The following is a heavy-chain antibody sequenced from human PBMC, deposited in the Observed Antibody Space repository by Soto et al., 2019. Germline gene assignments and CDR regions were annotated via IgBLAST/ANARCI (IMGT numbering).Heavy chain of an antibody. J-gene: IGHJ6*02. D-gene: IGHD2-2*01. CDR2: ILPIFGSP. Sequence: QLQLVPSGAEVKKPGSSVKVSCKASGGNFRRYAISWVRQAPGQGLEWMGGILPIFGSPSHAQKFRDRVTITADASTSTAYLELTSLTSEDTAIYYCVFGDCTSSSCSYYFYGLDVWGQGTTVTVSS. V-gene: IGHV1-69*01. CDR1: GGNFRRYA. CDR3: VFGDCTSSSCSYYFYGLDV.